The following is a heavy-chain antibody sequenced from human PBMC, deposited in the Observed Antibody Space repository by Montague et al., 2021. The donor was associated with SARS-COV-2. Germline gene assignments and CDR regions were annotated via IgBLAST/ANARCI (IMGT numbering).Heavy chain of an antibody. J-gene: IGHJ4*02. V-gene: IGHV6-1*01. CDR2: N. Sequence: NDYAVSVKSRITINPDTSKNQISLQLNSVTHEDTAVYYCAITSASSDYWGQGTLVTVSS. D-gene: IGHD4-11*01. CDR3: AITSASSDY.